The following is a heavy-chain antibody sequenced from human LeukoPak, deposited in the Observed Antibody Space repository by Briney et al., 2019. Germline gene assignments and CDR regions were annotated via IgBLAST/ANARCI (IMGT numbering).Heavy chain of an antibody. V-gene: IGHV3-7*01. CDR3: ARSGYGSGSYTSYYYYMDV. J-gene: IGHJ6*03. CDR1: GFTFSSYW. CDR2: IKQDGSEK. Sequence: PGGSPRLSCAASGFTFSSYWMSWVRQAPGKGLEWVANIKQDGSEKYYVDSVKGRFTISRDNAKNSLYLQMNSLRAEDTAVYYCARSGYGSGSYTSYYYYMDVWGKGTMVTVSS. D-gene: IGHD3-10*01.